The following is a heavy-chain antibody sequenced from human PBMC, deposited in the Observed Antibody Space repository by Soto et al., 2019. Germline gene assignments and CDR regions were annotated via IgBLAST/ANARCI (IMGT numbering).Heavy chain of an antibody. CDR2: INAGNGNT. Sequence: ASVKVSCKASGYTFTSYAMHWVRQAPGQRLEWMGWINAGNGNTKYSQKFQGRVTITRDTSASTAYMELSSLRSEDTAVCYCARSIVVVTALDYWGQGTLVTV. J-gene: IGHJ4*02. CDR1: GYTFTSYA. CDR3: ARSIVVVTALDY. V-gene: IGHV1-3*01. D-gene: IGHD2-21*02.